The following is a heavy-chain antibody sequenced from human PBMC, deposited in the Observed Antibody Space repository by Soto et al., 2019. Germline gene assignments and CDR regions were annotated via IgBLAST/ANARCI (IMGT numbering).Heavy chain of an antibody. CDR3: ARDWRGAEGFDP. CDR1: GYTFTTYG. V-gene: IGHV1-18*01. Sequence: ASVKVSCKGSGYTFTTYGITWVRQAPGQGLEWMGWISAHNGNTNYAQKLQGRVTMTTETSTTTSYMELRNLTSDDTAVYFCARDWRGAEGFDPWGQGTLVTVSS. CDR2: ISAHNGNT. D-gene: IGHD3-3*01. J-gene: IGHJ5*02.